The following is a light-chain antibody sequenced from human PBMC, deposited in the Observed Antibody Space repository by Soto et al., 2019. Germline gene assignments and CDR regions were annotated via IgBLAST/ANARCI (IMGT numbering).Light chain of an antibody. Sequence: QSVLTQPASVSGSPGQSITISCTGASSDVGRYNYVSWYQLHPGKAPKLIIYEVSNRPSGVSNRFSGSKSGNTASLTISGLRAEDEADYYCNSYTSSTAYVFRTGTKVTVL. CDR3: NSYTSSTAYV. CDR2: EVS. J-gene: IGLJ1*01. V-gene: IGLV2-14*01. CDR1: SSDVGRYNY.